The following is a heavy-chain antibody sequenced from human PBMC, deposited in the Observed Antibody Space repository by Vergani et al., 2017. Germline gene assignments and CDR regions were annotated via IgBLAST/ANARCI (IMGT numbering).Heavy chain of an antibody. CDR2: ISYDGSNK. J-gene: IGHJ3*02. V-gene: IGHV3-30*03. CDR3: ARGMTTETTDLDGFDI. Sequence: QVQLVESGGGVVQPGRSLRLSCAASGFIFSSYGMHWVRQAPGKGLEWVAVISYDGSNKYYADSVKGRFTISRDNSKNTLYLQMNSLRAEDTAVYYCARGMTTETTDLDGFDIWGQGTMVSVSS. D-gene: IGHD4-17*01. CDR1: GFIFSSYG.